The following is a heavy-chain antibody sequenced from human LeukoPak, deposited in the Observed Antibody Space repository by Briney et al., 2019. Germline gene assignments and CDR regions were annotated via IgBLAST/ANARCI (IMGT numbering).Heavy chain of an antibody. CDR1: GFTFSSYG. J-gene: IGHJ4*02. V-gene: IGHV3-30*02. CDR2: IRYDGRNK. D-gene: IGHD6-13*01. CDR3: AKDRSIAAAGTLDY. Sequence: GGSLRLSCAASGFTFSSYGTQWVRHAPGKRLEWVAFIRYDGRNKYYAHSVKGRFTISRDNSKNTPYLQMNSLRAEGTAVYYCAKDRSIAAAGTLDYWGQGTLVTVSS.